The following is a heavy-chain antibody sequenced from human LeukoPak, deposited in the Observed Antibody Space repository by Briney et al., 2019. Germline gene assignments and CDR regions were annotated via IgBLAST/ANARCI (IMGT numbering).Heavy chain of an antibody. CDR2: IYTSGST. J-gene: IGHJ4*02. CDR1: GDSISSYY. V-gene: IGHV4-4*07. CDR3: ARAGSRRSSIGSGHYWFDY. D-gene: IGHD3-22*01. Sequence: SETLSLTYTVSGDSISSYYWSWIRPPAGKGLEWIGRIYTSGSTNYNPSLKSRVTMSVDTSKNQFSLKLSSVTAADTAVYYCARAGSRRSSIGSGHYWFDYWGQGTLVTVSS.